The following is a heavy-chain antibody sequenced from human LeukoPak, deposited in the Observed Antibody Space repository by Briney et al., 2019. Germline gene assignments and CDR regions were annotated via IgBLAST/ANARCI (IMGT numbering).Heavy chain of an antibody. CDR3: ARDLEVRGVIPNVYGMDV. V-gene: IGHV1-18*01. Sequence: ASVKVSCKASGYTFTSCGISWVRQAPGQGLEWMGWISAYNGNTNYAQKLQGRVTMTTDTSTSTAYMELRSLRSDDTAVYYCARDLEVRGVIPNVYGMDVWGQGTTVTVSS. CDR1: GYTFTSCG. D-gene: IGHD3-10*01. J-gene: IGHJ6*02. CDR2: ISAYNGNT.